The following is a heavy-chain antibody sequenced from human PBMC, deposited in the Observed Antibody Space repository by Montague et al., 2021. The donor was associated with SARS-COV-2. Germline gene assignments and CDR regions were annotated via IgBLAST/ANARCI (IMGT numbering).Heavy chain of an antibody. CDR2: ISSGGRAI. V-gene: IGHV3-48*03. CDR1: DFTFSSYE. Sequence: RLSCAVSDFTFSSYEMNWVRQAPGKGLEWVSYISSGGRAIYYADSVKGRFTLSRDNAKNSLSLQMNSLRAEDTAVYYCARESSSRHGMDVWGHGTTVTVSS. J-gene: IGHJ6*02. D-gene: IGHD6-13*01. CDR3: ARESSSRHGMDV.